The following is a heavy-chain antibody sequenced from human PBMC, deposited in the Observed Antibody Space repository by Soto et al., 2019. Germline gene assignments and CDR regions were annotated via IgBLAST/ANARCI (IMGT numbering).Heavy chain of an antibody. D-gene: IGHD6-13*01. Sequence: CAVYGGSFSGYYWSWIRQPPGKGLEWIGEIDHSGSTNYNPSLKSRVTISLDTSKSQFSLKLTSVTAADTAVYYCAAGEASSRNLAPYYLDFWGQGTLVTAPQ. CDR1: GGSFSGYY. CDR2: IDHSGST. V-gene: IGHV4-34*01. CDR3: AAGEASSRNLAPYYLDF. J-gene: IGHJ4*02.